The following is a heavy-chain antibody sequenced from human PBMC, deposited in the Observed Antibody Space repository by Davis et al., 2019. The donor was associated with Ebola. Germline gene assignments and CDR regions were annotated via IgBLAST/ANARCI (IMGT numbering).Heavy chain of an antibody. CDR1: GGSISSSSYY. J-gene: IGHJ5*02. CDR2: IYYSGST. V-gene: IGHV4-39*01. Sequence: MPSETLSLTCTVSGGSISSSSYYWGWIRQPPGKGLEWIGSIYYSGSTYYNPSLKSRVAISVDTSKNQFSLKLSSVTAADTAVYYCARHGRMAYYDFWSGYRHNWFDPWGQGTLVTISS. D-gene: IGHD3-3*01. CDR3: ARHGRMAYYDFWSGYRHNWFDP.